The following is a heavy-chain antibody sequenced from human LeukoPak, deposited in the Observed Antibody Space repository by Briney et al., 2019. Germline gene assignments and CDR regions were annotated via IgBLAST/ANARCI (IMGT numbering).Heavy chain of an antibody. CDR1: GGSISSSNW. CDR3: ARGEGIAAAGTGSYYFDY. D-gene: IGHD6-13*01. J-gene: IGHJ4*02. Sequence: PSETLSLTCAVSGGSISSSNWWSWVRQPPGKGLEWIGEINHSGSTNYNPSLKSRVTISVDTSKNQFSLKLSSVTAADTAVYYCARGEGIAAAGTGSYYFDYWGQGTLVTVSS. V-gene: IGHV4-4*02. CDR2: INHSGST.